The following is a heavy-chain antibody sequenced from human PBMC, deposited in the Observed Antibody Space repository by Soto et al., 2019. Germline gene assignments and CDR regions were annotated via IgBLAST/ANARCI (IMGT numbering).Heavy chain of an antibody. CDR2: IIPILGIA. Sequence: GASVKVSCKASGGTFSSYTISWVRQAPGQGLEWMGRIIPILGIANYAQKFQGRVTITADKSTSTAYMELSSLRSEDTAVYYCARVHRLYGGDYDVLDICAQRTIVPVSS. D-gene: IGHD2-21*02. J-gene: IGHJ3*02. V-gene: IGHV1-69*02. CDR1: GGTFSSYT. CDR3: ARVHRLYGGDYDVLDI.